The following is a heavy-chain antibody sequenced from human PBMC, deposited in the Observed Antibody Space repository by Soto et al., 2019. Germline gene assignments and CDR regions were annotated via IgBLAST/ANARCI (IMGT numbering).Heavy chain of an antibody. Sequence: ASVKVSCKVSGYTLTELSMHWVRQAPGKGLEWMGGFDPEDGETIYAQKFQGRVTMTEDTSTDTAYMELSSLRSEDTAVYYCAREERRDYGDAAKGVDYWGQGTLVTVSS. V-gene: IGHV1-24*01. CDR1: GYTLTELS. J-gene: IGHJ4*02. CDR2: FDPEDGET. D-gene: IGHD4-17*01. CDR3: AREERRDYGDAAKGVDY.